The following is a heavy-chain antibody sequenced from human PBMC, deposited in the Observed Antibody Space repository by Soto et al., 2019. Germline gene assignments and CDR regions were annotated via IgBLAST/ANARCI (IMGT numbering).Heavy chain of an antibody. V-gene: IGHV3-23*01. CDR2: ISGSGGTT. CDR1: GFTFNIYA. CDR3: VKDKSVDAGSGSKGGTDH. D-gene: IGHD3-10*01. Sequence: EVQLLESGGGLVQPGGSLRLSCAASGFTFNIYAMGWVRQAPGKGLEWVSGISGSGGTTYYGDSVRGRLSISRDNSKNTLHLQIINLRDEDTAIYYCVKDKSVDAGSGSKGGTDHWGQGTLVTVSS. J-gene: IGHJ4*02.